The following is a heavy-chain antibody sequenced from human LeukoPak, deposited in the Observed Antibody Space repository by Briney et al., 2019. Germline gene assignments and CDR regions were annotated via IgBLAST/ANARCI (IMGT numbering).Heavy chain of an antibody. CDR1: GFTFSSYA. Sequence: GGSLRLSCAASGFTFSSYAMNWVRQAPGKGLEWVSATGSTGVSTFYADSVKGRFTISRDNSKNTLFLQMNSLRAEDTAVYYCAKDSAFGGEDSWGQGTLVTVSS. CDR3: AKDSAFGGEDS. CDR2: TGSTGVST. D-gene: IGHD3-16*01. J-gene: IGHJ4*02. V-gene: IGHV3-23*01.